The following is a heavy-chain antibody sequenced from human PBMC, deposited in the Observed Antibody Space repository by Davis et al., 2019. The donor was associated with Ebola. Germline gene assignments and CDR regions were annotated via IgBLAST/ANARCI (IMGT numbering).Heavy chain of an antibody. J-gene: IGHJ6*02. CDR2: IYYSGST. CDR1: GGSISSSSYY. D-gene: IGHD1-26*01. V-gene: IGHV4-61*01. Sequence: PSETLSLTCTVSGGSISSSSYYWSWIRQPPGKGLEWIGYIYYSGSTNYNPSLKSRVTISVDTSKNQFSLKLSSVTAADTAVYYCARDRGSYGYYYYGMDVWGQGTTVTVSS. CDR3: ARDRGSYGYYYYGMDV.